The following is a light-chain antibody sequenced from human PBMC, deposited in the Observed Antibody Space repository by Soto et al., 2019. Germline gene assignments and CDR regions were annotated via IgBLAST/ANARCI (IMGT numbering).Light chain of an antibody. CDR1: SSSVGHES. CDR3: GTWDTTLNVWV. V-gene: IGLV1-51*01. CDR2: DNY. J-gene: IGLJ3*02. Sequence: QSVLTQPPSVSAAPGQTVTISCSGSSSSVGHESVSWYQSLPGTAPKLLIYDNYKRPPGIPDRFSGSQSGTSATLGITGLQTGDEADYYCGTWDTTLNVWVFGGGTQLTVL.